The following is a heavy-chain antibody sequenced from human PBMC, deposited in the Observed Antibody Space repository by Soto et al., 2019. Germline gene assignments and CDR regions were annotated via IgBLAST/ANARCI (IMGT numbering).Heavy chain of an antibody. V-gene: IGHV1-69*01. CDR2: IIPKLGSA. CDR1: GGGNLRDYH. J-gene: IGHJ4*02. D-gene: IGHD5-12*01. CDR3: ARGADGYNFGAVY. Sequence: QVQLVQSGAEVKEPGSSVKVSCKASGGGNLRDYHTTWVRRAPGQGLEWMGGIIPKLGSANYAQNFQGRVTVTADESTNTVYMELRSLRSDDTAVYYCARGADGYNFGAVYWGQGTPVTVSS.